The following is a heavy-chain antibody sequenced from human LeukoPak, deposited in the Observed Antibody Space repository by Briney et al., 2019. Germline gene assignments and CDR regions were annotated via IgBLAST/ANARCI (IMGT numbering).Heavy chain of an antibody. J-gene: IGHJ5*01. CDR3: AKEPREYCSSTSCPNWFDS. V-gene: IGHV3-23*01. D-gene: IGHD2-2*01. CDR1: GFTFNNYA. CDR2: ISASGGTT. Sequence: GGSLRLSCAASGFTFNNYAMSWVRQAPGKGLEWVPAISASGGTTYYADSVKGRFTISRDNSENTLFLQMNSLRAEDTAVYYCAKEPREYCSSTSCPNWFDSWGQGTLVTVSS.